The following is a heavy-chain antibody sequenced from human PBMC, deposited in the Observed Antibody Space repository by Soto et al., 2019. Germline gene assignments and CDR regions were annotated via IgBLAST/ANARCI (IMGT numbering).Heavy chain of an antibody. J-gene: IGHJ3*02. CDR3: ARDHGPDAFDI. CDR1: GFTFSSYG. V-gene: IGHV3-33*01. CDR2: IWYDGSNK. Sequence: PGGSLRLSCAASGFTFSSYGMYWVRQAPGKGLEWVAVIWYDGSNKYYADSVKGRFTISRDNSKNTLYLQMNSLRAEDTAVYYCARDHGPDAFDIWGQGTMVTVSS.